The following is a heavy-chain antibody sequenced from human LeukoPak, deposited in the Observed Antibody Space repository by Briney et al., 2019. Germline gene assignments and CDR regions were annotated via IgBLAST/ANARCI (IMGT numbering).Heavy chain of an antibody. CDR1: GFTFNTYT. V-gene: IGHV3-48*01. J-gene: IGHJ6*02. CDR3: ARGGGLDV. D-gene: IGHD3-16*01. CDR2: ISGSSGII. Sequence: GGSLRLSCAASGFTFNTYTMNWVRQAPGKGLEWVSYISGSSGIIDYADSVRGRFTISRDNAKNSLYLQMNSLRAEDTAVYYCARGGGLDVWGQGATVTVSS.